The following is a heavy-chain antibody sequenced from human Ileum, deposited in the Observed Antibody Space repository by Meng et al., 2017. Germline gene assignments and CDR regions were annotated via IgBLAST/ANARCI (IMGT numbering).Heavy chain of an antibody. CDR1: GFSITSHYY. J-gene: IGHJ4*02. CDR3: ARQASSAAESY. Sequence: GSLRLSCAVSGFSITSHYYWVWIRQPPGKGLEWIGTIFHSGLAFYNPSLKSRVTISVDTSTNQFSLSLSSVTAADTAFYYCARQASSAAESYWGQGTLVTVSS. D-gene: IGHD6-13*01. V-gene: IGHV4-38-2*01. CDR2: IFHSGLA.